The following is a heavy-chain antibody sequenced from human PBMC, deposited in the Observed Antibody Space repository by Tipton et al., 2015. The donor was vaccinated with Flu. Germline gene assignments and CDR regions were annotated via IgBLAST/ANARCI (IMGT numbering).Heavy chain of an antibody. D-gene: IGHD3-22*01. Sequence: TLSLTCTVSGGSISSGGYYWSWIRQHPGKGLEWIGYIYYSGSTYYNPSLKSRVTISVDTSKNQFSLKLSSVTAADTAVYYCARDPRRGYYDSSGYLYGVDVWGQGTTVTVSS. V-gene: IGHV4-31*03. CDR3: ARDPRRGYYDSSGYLYGVDV. CDR1: GGSISSGGYY. J-gene: IGHJ6*02. CDR2: IYYSGST.